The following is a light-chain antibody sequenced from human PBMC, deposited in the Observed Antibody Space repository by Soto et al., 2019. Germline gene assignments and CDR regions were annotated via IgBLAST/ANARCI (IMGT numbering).Light chain of an antibody. Sequence: QSVLTQPASVSGSPGQSITISCTGTSSDVGHYYYVSWYRQHPGKAPKLMISEVGNRPSGVSTRFSGSKSGNTASLTISGLQAEDEADYYCSSYATSGTLVFGRGTKLTVL. V-gene: IGLV2-14*01. J-gene: IGLJ1*01. CDR2: EVG. CDR1: SSDVGHYYY. CDR3: SSYATSGTLV.